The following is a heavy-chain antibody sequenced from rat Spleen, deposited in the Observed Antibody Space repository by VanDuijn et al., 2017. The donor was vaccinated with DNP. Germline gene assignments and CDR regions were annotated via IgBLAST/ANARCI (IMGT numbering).Heavy chain of an antibody. Sequence: EVQLVESGGGPVQPGRSLKLSCVASGFIFSNYWMTWIRQAPGKGLEWVASITNTGDGSYYSDSVKGRFSISRDNAKSTLYLQVNSLKSEDTATYYCSSNPHIRTAAPFDYWGQGVMVTVSS. CDR2: ITNTGDGS. J-gene: IGHJ2*01. V-gene: IGHV5-31*01. CDR1: GFIFSNYW. D-gene: IGHD3-8*01. CDR3: SSNPHIRTAAPFDY.